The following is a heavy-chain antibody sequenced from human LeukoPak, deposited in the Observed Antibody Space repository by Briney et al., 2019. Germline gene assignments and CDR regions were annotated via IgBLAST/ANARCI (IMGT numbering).Heavy chain of an antibody. CDR3: ASGFSKRTYSSGWWEDYFDY. V-gene: IGHV3-30*02. CDR1: GFTFSSYG. D-gene: IGHD6-19*01. J-gene: IGHJ4*02. Sequence: PGGSLRLSCAASGFTFSSYGMHWVRQAPGKGLEWVAFIRYDGSNKYYADSVKGRFTISRDNSKNTLYLQMNSLRAEDTAVYYCASGFSKRTYSSGWWEDYFDYWGQGTLVTVSS. CDR2: IRYDGSNK.